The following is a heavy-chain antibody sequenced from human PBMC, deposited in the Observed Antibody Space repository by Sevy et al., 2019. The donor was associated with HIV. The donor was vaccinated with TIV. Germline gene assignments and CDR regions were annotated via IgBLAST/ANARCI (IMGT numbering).Heavy chain of an antibody. CDR2: ISYDGTNQ. Sequence: GGSLRLSCAASGISFNNYGMHWVRRAPGKGLEWLAVISYDGTNQYYADSVKGRFTNSRDDSKNTLYLQMNSLEVEDTAVSNCAQLGGAKWELFQFYAMDVWGQGTTVTVSS. CDR1: GISFNNYG. V-gene: IGHV3-30*18. CDR3: AQLGGAKWELFQFYAMDV. D-gene: IGHD1-26*01. J-gene: IGHJ6*02.